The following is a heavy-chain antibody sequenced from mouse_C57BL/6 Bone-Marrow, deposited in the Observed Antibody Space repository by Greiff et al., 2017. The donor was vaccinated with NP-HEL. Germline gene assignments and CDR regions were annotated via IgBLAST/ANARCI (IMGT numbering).Heavy chain of an antibody. D-gene: IGHD1-1*01. CDR2: INPSSGYT. CDR3: ARLGTTVAFDY. Sequence: QVQLPQSGAELARPGASVKMSCKASGYTFTSYTMHWVTPRPGQGLEWIGYINPSSGYTTYNQKFKDKATLTADQSSSTAYMQLSSLTSEDSAVYYCARLGTTVAFDYWGQGTTLTVSS. V-gene: IGHV1-4*01. J-gene: IGHJ2*01. CDR1: GYTFTSYT.